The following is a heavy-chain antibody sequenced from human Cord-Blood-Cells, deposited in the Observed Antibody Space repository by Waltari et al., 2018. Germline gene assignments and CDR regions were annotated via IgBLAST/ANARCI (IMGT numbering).Heavy chain of an antibody. Sequence: QVQLQQWGAGLLKPSETLSLTCAVYGGSFSGYYWSWIRQAPGKGLEWIGEINHSGRHYYKQSLKSRVTISVDTSKNQFSLKLSSVTAADTAVYYCASDYYGSGSYDYWGQGTLVTVSS. V-gene: IGHV4-34*01. J-gene: IGHJ4*02. CDR2: INHSGRH. CDR3: ASDYYGSGSYDY. D-gene: IGHD3-10*01. CDR1: GGSFSGYY.